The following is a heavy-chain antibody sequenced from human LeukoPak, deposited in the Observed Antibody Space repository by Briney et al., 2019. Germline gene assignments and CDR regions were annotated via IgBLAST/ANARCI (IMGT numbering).Heavy chain of an antibody. Sequence: ASVKVSSKASGGTFSSYAISWVRQAPGQGLEWMGGIIPIFGTANDAQKFQGRVTITADKSTSTAYMELSSLRSEDTAVYYCARDAHDYGDPGPYGMDVWGKGTTVTVSS. V-gene: IGHV1-69*06. J-gene: IGHJ6*04. D-gene: IGHD4-17*01. CDR1: GGTFSSYA. CDR3: ARDAHDYGDPGPYGMDV. CDR2: IIPIFGTA.